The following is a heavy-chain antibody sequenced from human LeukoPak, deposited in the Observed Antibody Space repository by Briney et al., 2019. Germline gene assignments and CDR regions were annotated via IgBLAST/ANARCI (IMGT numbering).Heavy chain of an antibody. D-gene: IGHD1-1*01. CDR1: GYTFTSYG. Sequence: ASVKVSCKASGYTFTSYGISWVRQAPGQGLEWMGWISAYNGNTNYAQKLQGRVTMTTDTSTSTAYMELRSLRSEDTAVYYCATGAHKRNDGDFDYWGQGTLVTVSS. CDR2: ISAYNGNT. J-gene: IGHJ4*02. CDR3: ATGAHKRNDGDFDY. V-gene: IGHV1-18*01.